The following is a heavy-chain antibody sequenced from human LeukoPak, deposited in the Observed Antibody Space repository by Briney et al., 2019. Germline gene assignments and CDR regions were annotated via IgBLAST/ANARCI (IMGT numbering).Heavy chain of an antibody. Sequence: GGSLRLSCAASGFTFSSYAMHWVRQAPGKGLEWVAVISYDGSNKYYADSVKGRFTISRDNSKNTLYLQMNSLGAEDTAVYYCARGNRAVAVAGTAVYWGQGTLVTVSS. CDR3: ARGNRAVAVAGTAVY. J-gene: IGHJ4*02. CDR2: ISYDGSNK. CDR1: GFTFSSYA. D-gene: IGHD6-19*01. V-gene: IGHV3-30-3*01.